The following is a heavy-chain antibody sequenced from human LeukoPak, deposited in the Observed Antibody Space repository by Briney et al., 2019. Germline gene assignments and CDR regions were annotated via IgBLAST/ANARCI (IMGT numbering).Heavy chain of an antibody. Sequence: SETLSLTGTVSGGSSSSYYWSWIRQPPGKGLEWIGYIYYSGSTNCNPSLKSRVIISIDTSKNQFSLELSSVTAADTAVYYCARFAGSGSYDYYGMDVWGQGTTVTVSS. V-gene: IGHV4-59*01. CDR2: IYYSGST. CDR3: ARFAGSGSYDYYGMDV. CDR1: GGSSSSYY. D-gene: IGHD3-10*01. J-gene: IGHJ6*02.